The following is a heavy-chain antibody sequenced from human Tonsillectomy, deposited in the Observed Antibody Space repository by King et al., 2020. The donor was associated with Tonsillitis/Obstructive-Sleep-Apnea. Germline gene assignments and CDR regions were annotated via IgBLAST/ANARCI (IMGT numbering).Heavy chain of an antibody. CDR3: ARDRDTVMVFYYSGMDV. Sequence: VQLVESGGGVVQPGRSLRLSCAASGFTLSSYAMHWVRQAPGKGLEWVAVISYDGSNKYYADSVKGRFTISRDNSKNTLYLQMNSLRAEDTAVYYCARDRDTVMVFYYSGMDVWGQGTTVTISS. J-gene: IGHJ6*02. CDR1: GFTLSSYA. D-gene: IGHD5-18*01. V-gene: IGHV3-30*04. CDR2: ISYDGSNK.